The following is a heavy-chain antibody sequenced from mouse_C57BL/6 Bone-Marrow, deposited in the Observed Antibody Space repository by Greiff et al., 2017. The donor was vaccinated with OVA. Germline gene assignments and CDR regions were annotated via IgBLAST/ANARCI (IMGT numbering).Heavy chain of an antibody. CDR1: GFTFSDYY. CDR3: ARHGDCYGSFYAMDY. D-gene: IGHD1-1*01. Sequence: EVKVVESGGGLVQPGGSLKLSCAASGFTFSDYYMYWVRQTPEKRLEWVAYISNGGGSTYYPDTVKGRFTISRDNAKNTLYLQMSRLKSEDTAMYYCARHGDCYGSFYAMDYWGQGTSVTVSS. V-gene: IGHV5-12*01. CDR2: ISNGGGST. J-gene: IGHJ4*01.